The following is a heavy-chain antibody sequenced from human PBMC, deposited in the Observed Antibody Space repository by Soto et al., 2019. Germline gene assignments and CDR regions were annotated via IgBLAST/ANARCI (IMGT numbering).Heavy chain of an antibody. Sequence: PSETLSLTCTVSGGSISSYYWSWIRQPPGKGLEWIGYIYSSGSTNSNPSLKSRVTISLDTSKNQFSLKLSSVTAADTAVYYCARNPSEVSKPVWGQGALVTVSS. CDR1: GGSISSYY. CDR3: ARNPSEVSKPV. V-gene: IGHV4-59*01. D-gene: IGHD3-3*02. CDR2: IYSSGST. J-gene: IGHJ4*02.